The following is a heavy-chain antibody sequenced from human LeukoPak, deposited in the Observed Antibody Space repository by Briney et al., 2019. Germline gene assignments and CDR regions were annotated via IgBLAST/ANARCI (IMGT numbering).Heavy chain of an antibody. D-gene: IGHD3-16*01. J-gene: IGHJ4*02. CDR1: GGSLSGYY. CDR3: ASPADYVWG. Sequence: SETLSLTCAVYGGSLSGYYWSWIRQPPGKGLEWIGEINHSGSTNYNPSLKSRVTISVDTSKNQFSLKLSSVTAADTAVYYCASPADYVWGWGQGTLVTVSS. V-gene: IGHV4-34*01. CDR2: INHSGST.